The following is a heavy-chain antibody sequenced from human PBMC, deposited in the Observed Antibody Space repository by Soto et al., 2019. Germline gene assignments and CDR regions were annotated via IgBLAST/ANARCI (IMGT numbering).Heavy chain of an antibody. D-gene: IGHD3-10*01. CDR1: GYTFTSYY. CDR3: ARAPLSDDGSGIGDAFDV. Sequence: QVQLVQSGAEMRRPGASVKVSCKASGYTFTSYYMHWVRQAPGHGLEWLAIINPSSGYTRYAQEYQSRVTVTRDTPTGTVNMEMSSLRSEDTAMYYCARAPLSDDGSGIGDAFDVWGQGTRVSVSS. J-gene: IGHJ3*01. CDR2: INPSSGYT. V-gene: IGHV1-46*01.